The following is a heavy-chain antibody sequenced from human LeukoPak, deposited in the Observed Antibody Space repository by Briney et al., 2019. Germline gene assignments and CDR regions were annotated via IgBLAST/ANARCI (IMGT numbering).Heavy chain of an antibody. CDR2: ISGSGGST. CDR1: GFTFSSYG. D-gene: IGHD5-18*01. J-gene: IGHJ6*03. V-gene: IGHV3-23*01. Sequence: GGSLRLSCAASGFTFSSYGMSWVRQAPGKGLEWVSAISGSGGSTYYADSVKGRFTISRDNSKNTLYLQMNSLRAEDTAVYYCASHAGGYSYASLMDVWGKGTTVTVSS. CDR3: ASHAGGYSYASLMDV.